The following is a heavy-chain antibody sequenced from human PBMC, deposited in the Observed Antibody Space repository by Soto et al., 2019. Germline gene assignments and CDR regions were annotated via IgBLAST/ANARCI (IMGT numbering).Heavy chain of an antibody. CDR2: INHSGST. D-gene: IGHD3-10*01. V-gene: IGHV4-34*01. CDR1: GGSFSCYY. J-gene: IGHJ6*03. CDR3: ARGLGYYYGSERYYYYMDV. Sequence: SETLSLTCAVYGGSFSCYYWSWIRQPPGKGLEWIGEINHSGSTNYNPSLKSRVTISVDTSKNQFSLKLSSVTAADTAVYYCARGLGYYYGSERYYYYMDVWGKGTTVTVSS.